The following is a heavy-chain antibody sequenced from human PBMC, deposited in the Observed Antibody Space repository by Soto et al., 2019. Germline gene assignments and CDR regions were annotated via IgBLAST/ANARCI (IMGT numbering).Heavy chain of an antibody. Sequence: SETLSLTCGSHVGSFSVFHWNWIRQSPGKGLESLGEINKNGITNYNPSLKSRLTISVDTTKNQSSLKLTSVTAADTAVYYCARGGDYYDRSGYYFSALLAYWGQGTLVTVSS. D-gene: IGHD3-22*01. CDR3: ARGGDYYDRSGYYFSALLAY. CDR2: INKNGIT. CDR1: VGSFSVFH. V-gene: IGHV4-34*01. J-gene: IGHJ4*02.